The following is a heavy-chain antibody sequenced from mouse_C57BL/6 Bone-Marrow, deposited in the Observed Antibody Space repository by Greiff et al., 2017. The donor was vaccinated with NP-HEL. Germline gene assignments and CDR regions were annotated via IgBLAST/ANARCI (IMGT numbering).Heavy chain of an antibody. CDR2: ISSGGSYT. V-gene: IGHV5-6*01. J-gene: IGHJ2*01. CDR3: ARHLSPLDY. Sequence: DVQLQESGGDLVKPGGSLKLSCAASGFTFSSYGMSWVRQTPDKRLEWVATISSGGSYTYYPDSVKGRFTISRDNAKNTLYLQMSSLKSEDTAMYYCARHLSPLDYWGQGTTLTVSS. CDR1: GFTFSSYG.